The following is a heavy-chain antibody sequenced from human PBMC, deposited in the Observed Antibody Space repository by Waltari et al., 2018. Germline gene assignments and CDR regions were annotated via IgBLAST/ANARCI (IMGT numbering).Heavy chain of an antibody. Sequence: QVQLVQSGAEVKKPGASVKVSCKASGYTFTGYYMHWVRQAPGQGLEWMGRINPNMCGTNYAQKFQGRVTRTRDTSISTAYMELSRLRSDDTAVYYCARGGYYGDHRYFDYWGQGTLVTVSS. J-gene: IGHJ4*02. CDR3: ARGGYYGDHRYFDY. CDR2: INPNMCGT. V-gene: IGHV1-2*06. D-gene: IGHD4-17*01. CDR1: GYTFTGYY.